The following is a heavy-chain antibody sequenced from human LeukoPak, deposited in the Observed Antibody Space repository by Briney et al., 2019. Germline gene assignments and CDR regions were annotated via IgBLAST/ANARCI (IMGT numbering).Heavy chain of an antibody. Sequence: GGSLRLSCAASGFTLRSYGMSWVRQAPGKGLEWVSSINWGSNHIYYADAVQGRFTISRDNAKNSLYLQMNSLRAEDTAIYYCARDNSGWSRDYWGQGTLVTVSS. D-gene: IGHD6-19*01. CDR2: INWGSNHI. V-gene: IGHV3-21*06. J-gene: IGHJ4*02. CDR3: ARDNSGWSRDY. CDR1: GFTLRSYG.